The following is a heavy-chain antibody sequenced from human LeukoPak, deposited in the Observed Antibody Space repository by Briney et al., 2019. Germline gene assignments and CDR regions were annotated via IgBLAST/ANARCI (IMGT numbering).Heavy chain of an antibody. Sequence: GGSLRLSCAASGFTFSSYGMHWARQAPGKGLEWVAVISYDGSNKYYADSVKGRFTISRDNSKNTLYLQMNDLRVEDTAVYYCARDRRSRSYDCWGQGTLVTVSS. CDR1: GFTFSSYG. CDR2: ISYDGSNK. CDR3: ARDRRSRSYDC. V-gene: IGHV3-30*03. D-gene: IGHD1-14*01. J-gene: IGHJ4*02.